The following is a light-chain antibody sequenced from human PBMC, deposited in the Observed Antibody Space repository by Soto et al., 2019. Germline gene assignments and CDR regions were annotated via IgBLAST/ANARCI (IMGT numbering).Light chain of an antibody. J-gene: IGKJ4*01. CDR1: QTITTF. CDR2: AAS. Sequence: IQMTQSPSSLSASVGDRVTITCRANQTITTFLNWYQQKPGKAPNLLIYAASSLQSGVPSRFSGSGSGTDFTLTINSLQPEDFATYYCQQSYSTPLTFGGGTKVDIK. V-gene: IGKV1-39*01. CDR3: QQSYSTPLT.